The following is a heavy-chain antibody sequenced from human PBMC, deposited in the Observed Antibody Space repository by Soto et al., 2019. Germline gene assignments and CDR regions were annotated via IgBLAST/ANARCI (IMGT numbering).Heavy chain of an antibody. D-gene: IGHD3-9*01. CDR1: GFTFSSYW. J-gene: IGHJ4*02. CDR2: IHSDGSSI. CDR3: VRGMTDILSNY. V-gene: IGHV3-74*01. Sequence: EVQLVESGGGLVQPGGSLRLSCAASGFTFSSYWMHWVRQAPGKGLVWVSRIHSDGSSIIYADSVKGRFTISRDNAKNTLYLQMDSLRAEDTAVYYCVRGMTDILSNYWGQGTLVTVSS.